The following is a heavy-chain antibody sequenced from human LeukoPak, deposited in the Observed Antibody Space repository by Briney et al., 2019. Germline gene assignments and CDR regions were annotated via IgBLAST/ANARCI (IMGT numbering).Heavy chain of an antibody. D-gene: IGHD3-22*01. CDR1: GFTFSSYG. V-gene: IGHV3-33*06. CDR2: IWYDGSNK. Sequence: GGSLRLSCAASGFTFSSYGMHWVRQAPGKGLEWVALIWYDGSNKYYADSVKGRFTISRDNSKNTLYLQMNSLRAEDTAIYYCAKEYDNSGYYYVAYWGQGTLVTVSS. CDR3: AKEYDNSGYYYVAY. J-gene: IGHJ4*02.